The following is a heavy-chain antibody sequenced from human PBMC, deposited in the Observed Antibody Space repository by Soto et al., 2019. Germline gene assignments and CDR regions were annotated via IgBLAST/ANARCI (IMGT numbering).Heavy chain of an antibody. Sequence: HLVQSGPEVKKPGASITVSCKTSGDTFTNFGLSWVRQAPGQGLEWWGWIATYNSNRHYAQKFQGRLTLTPDTATSTAYMELRSLGYDDTAVYYCARVLRGVVNWFDPGAPGTLVTVSS. D-gene: IGHD3-10*01. CDR2: IATYNSNR. CDR3: ARVLRGVVNWFDP. J-gene: IGHJ5*02. V-gene: IGHV1-18*01. CDR1: GDTFTNFG.